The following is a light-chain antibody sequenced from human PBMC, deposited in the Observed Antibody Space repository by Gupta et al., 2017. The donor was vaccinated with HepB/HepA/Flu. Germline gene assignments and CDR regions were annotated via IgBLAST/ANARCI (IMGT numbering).Light chain of an antibody. CDR1: SSNIGSNY. CDR3: SAWADSGSGLLG. CDR2: INN. Sequence: QSVLTQPPSASGTPGQRVTISCSGSSSNIGSNYVYWYQQLPGTDPKLRIDINNQRPSGGTDRFSVSNSWAYDSLAISGLRSEDEAEDDYSAWADSGSGLLGCVGGTKMTVL. V-gene: IGLV1-47*02. J-gene: IGLJ2*01.